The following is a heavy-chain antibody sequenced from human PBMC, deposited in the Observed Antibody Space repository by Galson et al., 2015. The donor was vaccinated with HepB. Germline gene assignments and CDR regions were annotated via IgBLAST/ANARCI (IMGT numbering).Heavy chain of an antibody. CDR2: INPNSGGT. CDR1: GYTFTSYY. Sequence: SVKVSCKASGYTFTSYYMHWVRQAPGQGLEWMGRINPNSGGTNYAQKFQGRVTMTRDTSISTAYMELSRLRSDDTAVYYCARDSIMITFGGVIVSPLDYWGQGTLVTVSS. CDR3: ARDSIMITFGGVIVSPLDY. V-gene: IGHV1-2*06. J-gene: IGHJ4*02. D-gene: IGHD3-16*02.